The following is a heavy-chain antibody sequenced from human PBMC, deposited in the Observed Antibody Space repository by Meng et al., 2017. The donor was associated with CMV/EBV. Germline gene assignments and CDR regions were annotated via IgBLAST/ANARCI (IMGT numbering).Heavy chain of an antibody. Sequence: ASVKVSCKASGYTFTGYYMHWVRQAPGQGLEWMGWINHNSGGTNYAQKFQGRVTMTRDTSISTAYMELSRLRSDDTAVYYCARGMTTDYYYYGMDLWGQGTTVTVSS. V-gene: IGHV1-2*02. CDR3: ARGMTTDYYYYGMDL. CDR1: GYTFTGYY. J-gene: IGHJ6*02. CDR2: INHNSGGT. D-gene: IGHD4-11*01.